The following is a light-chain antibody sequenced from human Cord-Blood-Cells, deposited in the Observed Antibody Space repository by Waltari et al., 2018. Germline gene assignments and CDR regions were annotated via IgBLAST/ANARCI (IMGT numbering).Light chain of an antibody. Sequence: DIQMTQSPSTLSASVGDRVTITCRASQGLSTWLTLYRQKPGKAPKLLIYKASSLESGVPSRFSGSGSGTEFTLTISSLQPDDFATYYCQQYNSYPYTFGQGTKLEIK. CDR1: QGLSTW. V-gene: IGKV1-5*03. CDR2: KAS. J-gene: IGKJ2*01. CDR3: QQYNSYPYT.